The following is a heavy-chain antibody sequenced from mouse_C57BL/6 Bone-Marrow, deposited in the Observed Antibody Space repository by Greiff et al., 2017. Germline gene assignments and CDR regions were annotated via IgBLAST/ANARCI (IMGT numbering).Heavy chain of an antibody. CDR1: GFTFSDFY. J-gene: IGHJ1*03. CDR3: ARDAGIYKGNYWYFDV. CDR2: SRNKANDYTT. V-gene: IGHV7-1*01. Sequence: EVHLVESGGGLVQSGRSLRLSCATSGFTFSDFYMEWVRQAPGKGLEWIAASRNKANDYTTEYSASVKGRFIVSRDTSQSILYLQMNALRAEDTAIYYCARDAGIYKGNYWYFDVWGTGTTVTVAS. D-gene: IGHD1-3*01.